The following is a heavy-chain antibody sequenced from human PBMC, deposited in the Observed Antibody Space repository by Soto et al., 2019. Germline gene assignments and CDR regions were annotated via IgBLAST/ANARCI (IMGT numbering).Heavy chain of an antibody. CDR3: ARDRGVARGWFDP. V-gene: IGHV3-23*01. D-gene: IGHD5-12*01. CDR1: GFTFTSYA. CDR2: VIGSGSRT. J-gene: IGHJ5*02. Sequence: EVQLLESGGGLVQPGGSLRLSCAASGFTFTSYAMAWVRQAPGKGLEWVSAVIGSGSRTYYADSVKDRFTISRDNFKNTSYRQMNVLRAEDTAVYYWARDRGVARGWFDPWGRGTLVTVSS.